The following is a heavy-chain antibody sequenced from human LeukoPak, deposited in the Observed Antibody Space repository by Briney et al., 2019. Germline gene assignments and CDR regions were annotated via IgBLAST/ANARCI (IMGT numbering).Heavy chain of an antibody. CDR2: IYTSGST. D-gene: IGHD4-23*01. V-gene: IGHV4-61*02. J-gene: IGHJ4*02. CDR3: ARHTHYGDNE. Sequence: MSSETLSLTCTVSGGSISSGSYYWSWIRQPAGKGLEWIGRIYTSGSTNYNPSLKSRVTISVDKSKNQFSLKLSSVTAADTAVYYCARHTHYGDNEWGQGTLVTVSS. CDR1: GGSISSGSYY.